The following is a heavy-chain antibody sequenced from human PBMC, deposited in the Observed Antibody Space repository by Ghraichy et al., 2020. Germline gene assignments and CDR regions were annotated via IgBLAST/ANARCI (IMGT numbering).Heavy chain of an antibody. V-gene: IGHV3-7*01. Sequence: LTCAASGFTFSSYWMSWVRQAPGKGLEWVANIKQDGSEKYYVDSVKSRFTISRDNAKNSLYLQMNSLRAEDTAVYYCAREGMNIVVVPAAIYVYWGQGTLLTVSS. J-gene: IGHJ4*02. D-gene: IGHD2-2*02. CDR2: IKQDGSEK. CDR3: AREGMNIVVVPAAIYVY. CDR1: GFTFSSYW.